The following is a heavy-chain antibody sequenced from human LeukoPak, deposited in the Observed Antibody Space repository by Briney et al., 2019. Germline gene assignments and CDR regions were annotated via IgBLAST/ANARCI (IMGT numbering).Heavy chain of an antibody. CDR1: GFSGPSSA. CDR3: AQSYDSGGYPLGDS. CDR2: IGAGASNK. D-gene: IGHD3-22*01. V-gene: IGHV3-23*01. J-gene: IGHJ4*02. Sequence: GGSLRLSCTASGFSGPSSAMAWVRQAPGKGLEWVSHIGAGASNKYYADSVKGRFTISRDYSRKTVYLQMNSLRAEDTAVYYCAQSYDSGGYPLGDSWGQGTLITVSS.